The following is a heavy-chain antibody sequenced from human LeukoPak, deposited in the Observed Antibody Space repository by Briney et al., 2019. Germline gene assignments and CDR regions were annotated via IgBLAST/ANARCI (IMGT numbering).Heavy chain of an antibody. J-gene: IGHJ3*02. CDR3: ARPGIAARHNDAFDI. Sequence: GESLKISCKGSGYSFTSYWIGWVRQMPGKGLEWMGIIYPGDSDTRYSPSFQGQVTISADKSISTAYLQWSSLKASDTAMYYRARPGIAARHNDAFDIWGQGTMVTVSS. CDR2: IYPGDSDT. D-gene: IGHD6-6*01. V-gene: IGHV5-51*01. CDR1: GYSFTSYW.